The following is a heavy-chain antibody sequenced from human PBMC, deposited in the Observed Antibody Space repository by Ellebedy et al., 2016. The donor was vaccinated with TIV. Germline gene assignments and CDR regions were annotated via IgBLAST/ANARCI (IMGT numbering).Heavy chain of an antibody. D-gene: IGHD2-2*01. CDR1: GFTFDDYT. J-gene: IGHJ3*02. Sequence: GGSLRLSXAASGFTFDDYTMHWVRQAPGKGLEWVSLISWDGGSTYYADSVKGRFTISRDNSKNTLYLQMNSLRTGDTALYYCVKDIRWGGGPADHAFDSWGQGTMVTVSS. V-gene: IGHV3-43*01. CDR2: ISWDGGST. CDR3: VKDIRWGGGPADHAFDS.